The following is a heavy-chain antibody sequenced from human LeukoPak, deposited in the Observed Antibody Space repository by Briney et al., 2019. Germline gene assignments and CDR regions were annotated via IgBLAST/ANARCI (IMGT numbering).Heavy chain of an antibody. D-gene: IGHD4-17*01. J-gene: IGHJ4*02. CDR3: AKDLAPYDYGDHALDY. CDR2: IKHDGSEN. CDR1: GLTFSSDW. V-gene: IGHV3-7*01. Sequence: GGSLRLSCVASGLTFSSDWMTWVRQAPGKGREWLASIKHDGSENYLVDSVKGRFTISRDNAKNSLYLQMNSLRAEDAAVYYCAKDLAPYDYGDHALDYWGQGTLVTVSS.